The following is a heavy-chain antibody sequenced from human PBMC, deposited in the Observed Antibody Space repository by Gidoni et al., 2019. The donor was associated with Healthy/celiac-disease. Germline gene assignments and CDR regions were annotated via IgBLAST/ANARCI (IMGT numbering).Heavy chain of an antibody. Sequence: EVQLVESGGGLVKPGGALRRAGAASGFTFSSYSWNWVRRAPGKGLEWVSSISSSSSYIYYADSVKGRFTISRDNAKNSLYLQMNSLRAEDTAVYYCARDQTSSGYYYGADAFDIWGQGTMVTVSS. CDR3: ARDQTSSGYYYGADAFDI. CDR2: ISSSSSYI. CDR1: GFTFSSYS. J-gene: IGHJ3*02. V-gene: IGHV3-21*01. D-gene: IGHD3-22*01.